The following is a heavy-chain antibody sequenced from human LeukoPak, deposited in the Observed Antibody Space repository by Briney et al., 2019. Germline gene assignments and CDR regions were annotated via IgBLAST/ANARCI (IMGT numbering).Heavy chain of an antibody. Sequence: SETLSLTCTVSGGSIISSDDSYWGWIRQPPGKGLEYIGTMSYSGSTYNNPSLKSRVTISVDASKNQFSLKLRSVTAADTAVYYCARERGRIVVVPAAIRGNWFDPWGQGTLVTVSA. J-gene: IGHJ5*02. CDR3: ARERGRIVVVPAAIRGNWFDP. CDR2: MSYSGST. D-gene: IGHD2-2*02. V-gene: IGHV4-39*02. CDR1: GGSIISSDDSY.